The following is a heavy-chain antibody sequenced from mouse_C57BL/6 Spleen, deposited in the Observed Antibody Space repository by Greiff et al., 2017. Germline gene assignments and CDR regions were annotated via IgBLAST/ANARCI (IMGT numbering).Heavy chain of an antibody. CDR2: IDPSDSET. CDR1: GYTFTSYW. CDR3: AREIYYYGSSYSFDY. D-gene: IGHD1-1*01. J-gene: IGHJ2*01. V-gene: IGHV1-52*01. Sequence: VQLQQPGAELVRPGSSVKLSCKASGYTFTSYWMHWVKQRPIQGLAWIGNIDPSDSETHYNQKFKDKATLTVDKSSSTAYMQRSSLTSEDSAVYYCAREIYYYGSSYSFDYWGQGTTLTVSS.